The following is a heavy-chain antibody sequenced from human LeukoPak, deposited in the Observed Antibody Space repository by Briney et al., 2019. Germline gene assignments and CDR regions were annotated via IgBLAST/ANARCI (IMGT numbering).Heavy chain of an antibody. Sequence: ASVKVSCKASGGTFSSYAISWVRQAPGQGLEWMGGIIPIFGTANYAQKFQGRVTITTDESTSTAYMELSSLRSEDTAVYYCAASNGGNSYDAFDIWGQGTMVTVSS. D-gene: IGHD4-23*01. J-gene: IGHJ3*02. CDR1: GGTFSSYA. V-gene: IGHV1-69*05. CDR3: AASNGGNSYDAFDI. CDR2: IIPIFGTA.